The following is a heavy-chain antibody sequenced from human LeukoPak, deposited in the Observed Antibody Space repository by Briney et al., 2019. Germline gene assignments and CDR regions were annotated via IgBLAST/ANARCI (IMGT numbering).Heavy chain of an antibody. D-gene: IGHD3-10*01. CDR3: AREKPSITMVRDEKTLYFDY. Sequence: GGSLRLSCAASGFTVSSNYMSWVRQAPGKGLEWVSVIYSGGSTYYADSVKGRFTISRDNSKNTLYLQMNSLRAEDTAVYYCAREKPSITMVRDEKTLYFDYWGQGTLVTVSS. J-gene: IGHJ4*02. CDR1: GFTVSSNY. V-gene: IGHV3-66*01. CDR2: IYSGGST.